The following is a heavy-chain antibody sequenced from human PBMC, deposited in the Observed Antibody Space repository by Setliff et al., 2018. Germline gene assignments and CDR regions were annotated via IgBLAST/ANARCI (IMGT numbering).Heavy chain of an antibody. CDR3: GRGFSRIEGWGNWFDP. J-gene: IGHJ5*02. CDR1: GGSISSHY. CDR2: IYYSGST. Sequence: SETLSLTCTVSGGSISSHYWSWIRQPPGKGLEWIGYIYYSGSTNYNASLKSRLIITRDTSKNQISLKLTSVTAADTAVYYCGRGFSRIEGWGNWFDPWGQGILVTVSS. D-gene: IGHD2-15*01. V-gene: IGHV4-59*08.